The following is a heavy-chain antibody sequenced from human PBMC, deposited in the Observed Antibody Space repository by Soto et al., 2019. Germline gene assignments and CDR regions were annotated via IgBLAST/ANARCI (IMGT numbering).Heavy chain of an antibody. J-gene: IGHJ6*02. CDR1: GFTFSSYA. CDR3: ARERFGELHSAYYYYYGMDV. V-gene: IGHV3-30-3*01. CDR2: ISYDGSNK. Sequence: GGSLRLSCAASGFTFSSYAMHWVRQAPGKGLEWVAVISYDGSNKYYADSVKGRFTISRDNSKNTPYLQMNSLRAEDTAVYYCARERFGELHSAYYYYYGMDVWGQGTTVTVSS. D-gene: IGHD3-10*01.